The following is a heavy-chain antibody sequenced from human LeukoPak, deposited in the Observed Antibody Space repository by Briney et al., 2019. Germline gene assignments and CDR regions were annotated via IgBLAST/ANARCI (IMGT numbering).Heavy chain of an antibody. Sequence: SETLSLTCAVCGGSFSGYYWSWIRQPPGKGLEWVGEINHSGSTNYNPSLKSRVTISVDTSKNQFSLKLSSVTAADTAVYYCATFLGSGGYFDYWGQGTLVTVSS. CDR3: ATFLGSGGYFDY. J-gene: IGHJ4*02. CDR2: INHSGST. V-gene: IGHV4-34*01. D-gene: IGHD2-15*01. CDR1: GGSFSGYY.